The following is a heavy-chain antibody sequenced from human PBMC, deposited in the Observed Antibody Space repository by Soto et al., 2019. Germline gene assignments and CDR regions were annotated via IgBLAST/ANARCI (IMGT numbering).Heavy chain of an antibody. V-gene: IGHV1-18*01. CDR1: GYTFTSYG. Sequence: ASVKVSCKASGYTFTSYGISWVRQAPGQGLEWMGWISAYNGNTNYAQKLQGRVTMTTDTSTSTAYMELRSLRSDDTAVYYCAREGYCSGGSCYSYGMDVWGQGTTVTVSS. D-gene: IGHD2-15*01. J-gene: IGHJ6*02. CDR2: ISAYNGNT. CDR3: AREGYCSGGSCYSYGMDV.